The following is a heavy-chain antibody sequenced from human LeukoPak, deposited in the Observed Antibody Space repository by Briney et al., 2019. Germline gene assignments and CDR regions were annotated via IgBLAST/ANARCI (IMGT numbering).Heavy chain of an antibody. CDR1: GFTFSSYE. V-gene: IGHV3-48*03. D-gene: IGHD2-15*01. J-gene: IGHJ4*02. Sequence: PGGCLRLSCAASGFTFSSYEMNWVRQAPGRGLEWGSYISNSGSTIYYADSVKGRFTNSRDNAKNSLYLQTNSLRAEDTAVYYCARDWDRGYCSGGSCVDYWGQGNLVTVSS. CDR3: ARDWDRGYCSGGSCVDY. CDR2: ISNSGSTI.